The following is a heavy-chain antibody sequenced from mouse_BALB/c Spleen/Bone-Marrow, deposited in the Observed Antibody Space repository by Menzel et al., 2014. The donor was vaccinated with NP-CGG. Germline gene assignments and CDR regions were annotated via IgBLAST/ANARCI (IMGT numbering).Heavy chain of an antibody. CDR2: IDPSDSET. Sequence: QVTLNECGPQLVRPGASVKISCKASGYSLTSYWMHWVKQRPGQGLEWIGMIDPSDSETRLNQKFKGKATLTVDKSSSTAYMQLSSPTSEDSAVYYCARDKGAWFAYWGQGTLVTVSA. V-gene: IGHV1S127*01. CDR1: GYSLTSYW. CDR3: ARDKGAWFAY. J-gene: IGHJ3*01.